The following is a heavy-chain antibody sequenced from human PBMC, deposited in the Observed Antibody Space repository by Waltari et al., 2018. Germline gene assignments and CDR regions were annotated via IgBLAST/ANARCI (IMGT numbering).Heavy chain of an antibody. Sequence: QVQLVPSVAEVKNPGASVKVSCKAYGYTFTSYAMHWVRQAPGQRLEWRGGINAGNGNTKYSQKFQGRVTITRDTAASTAYMELSSLRSEETAVYYGAREYNWNSSYFDYWGQGTLVTVSS. V-gene: IGHV1-3*01. J-gene: IGHJ4*02. D-gene: IGHD1-7*01. CDR1: GYTFTSYA. CDR3: AREYNWNSSYFDY. CDR2: INAGNGNT.